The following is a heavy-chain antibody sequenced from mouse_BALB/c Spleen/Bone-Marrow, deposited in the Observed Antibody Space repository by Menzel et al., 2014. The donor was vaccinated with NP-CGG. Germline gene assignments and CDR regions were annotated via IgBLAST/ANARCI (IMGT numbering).Heavy chain of an antibody. Sequence: EVQLVESGGDLVKPGGSLKLSCAASGFTFSSYGMSWVRQTPDKRLEWVATISSGGSYTYYPDSVKGRFTISRDNAKNTLYLQMSSLKSEDTAMYYCARQDYDWFAYWGQGTLVTVSA. J-gene: IGHJ3*01. D-gene: IGHD2-4*01. V-gene: IGHV5-6*01. CDR2: ISSGGSYT. CDR1: GFTFSSYG. CDR3: ARQDYDWFAY.